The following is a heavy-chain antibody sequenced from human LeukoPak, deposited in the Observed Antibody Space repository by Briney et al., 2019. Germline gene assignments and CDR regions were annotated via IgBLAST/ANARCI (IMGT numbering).Heavy chain of an antibody. Sequence: SETLSLTCSVSGGCINNYYWNWIRQPPGKGLEWIGYIYYSGSTKYNPSLQSRVTMSIGTSKTQFSLKLDSVTAADTAVYYCARRLRLKNPGGDAFDIWGQGTVVTVSS. CDR1: GGCINNYY. V-gene: IGHV4-59*08. CDR2: IYYSGST. D-gene: IGHD2/OR15-2a*01. J-gene: IGHJ3*02. CDR3: ARRLRLKNPGGDAFDI.